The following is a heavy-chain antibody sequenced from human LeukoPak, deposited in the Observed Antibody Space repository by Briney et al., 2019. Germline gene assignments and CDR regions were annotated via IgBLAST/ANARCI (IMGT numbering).Heavy chain of an antibody. J-gene: IGHJ4*02. CDR1: GYTFTGYY. V-gene: IGHV1-2*02. D-gene: IGHD3-22*01. Sequence: GASVKVSCKASGYTFTGYYMHWVRQAPGQGLEWMGWINPNSGGTNYAQKFQGRVTMTRDTSISTAYMELSRLRSDDTAVYYCARDHFGITMMTFGIDYWGQGTLVTVSS. CDR2: INPNSGGT. CDR3: ARDHFGITMMTFGIDY.